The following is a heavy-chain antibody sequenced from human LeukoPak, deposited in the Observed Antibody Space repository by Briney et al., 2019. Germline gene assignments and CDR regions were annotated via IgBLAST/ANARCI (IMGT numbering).Heavy chain of an antibody. V-gene: IGHV1-2*02. J-gene: IGHJ4*02. D-gene: IGHD6-6*01. CDR2: IKPNTGGT. Sequence: ASVKASCKASGYTFTDHYMHWVRQAPGQGFEWMGWIKPNTGGTHYAQKFQGRVTMTTDTSISTAYMELSRLRSDDTAMYYCARETIAAPHYWGQGTLVTVSS. CDR1: GYTFTDHY. CDR3: ARETIAAPHY.